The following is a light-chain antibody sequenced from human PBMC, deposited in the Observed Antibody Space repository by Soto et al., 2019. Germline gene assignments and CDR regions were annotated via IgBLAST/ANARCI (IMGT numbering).Light chain of an antibody. Sequence: EMVLTQSPGTLSLSPGESASLSCRASQTVDTNYLAWYQQIPGQAPRLLIYGASTRATGIPARFSGSGSGTEFTLTISSLQSEDFAVYYCQQYNTWPRTFGQGTKVDIK. CDR3: QQYNTWPRT. CDR1: QTVDTN. J-gene: IGKJ1*01. CDR2: GAS. V-gene: IGKV3-15*01.